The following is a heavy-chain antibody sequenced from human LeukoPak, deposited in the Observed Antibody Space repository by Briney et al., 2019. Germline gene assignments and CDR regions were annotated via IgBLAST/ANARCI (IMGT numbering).Heavy chain of an antibody. CDR3: TREAAAGIDY. Sequence: GGSLRLSCVASGFTFSTYWMSWVRQAPGKGLEWVANIKQDGSEKYYLDSVKGRFTISRDNAKNSLYLQMNSLRAEDTAVYFCTREAAAGIDYWGQGTLVTVSS. J-gene: IGHJ4*02. D-gene: IGHD6-13*01. CDR1: GFTFSTYW. V-gene: IGHV3-7*01. CDR2: IKQDGSEK.